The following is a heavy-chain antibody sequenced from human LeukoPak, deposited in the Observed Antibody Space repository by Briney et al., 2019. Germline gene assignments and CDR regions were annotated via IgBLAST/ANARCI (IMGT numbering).Heavy chain of an antibody. J-gene: IGHJ4*02. CDR2: ISYDGSNK. D-gene: IGHD3-10*01. Sequence: GGSLRLSCAASGFTFSSYGMHWVRQAPGKGLEWVAVISYDGSNKYYADSVKGRFTISRDNSKNTLYLQMNSLRAEDTAVYYCAKDGSGSIFDYWGQRTLVTVSS. CDR3: AKDGSGSIFDY. V-gene: IGHV3-30*18. CDR1: GFTFSSYG.